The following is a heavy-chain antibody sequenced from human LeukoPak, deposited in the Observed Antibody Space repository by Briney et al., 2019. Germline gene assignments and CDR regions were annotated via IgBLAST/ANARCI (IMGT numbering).Heavy chain of an antibody. V-gene: IGHV3-53*01. CDR2: IYGGGST. CDR1: GFTVSSNY. CDR3: ATTYGSGRGAFDI. J-gene: IGHJ3*02. D-gene: IGHD3-10*01. Sequence: GGSLRLSCAASGFTVSSNYMSWVRQAPGKGLEWVSVIYGGGSTYYADSVKGRFTISRDKSKNTLYLQMDSLRVEDTAMYYCATTYGSGRGAFDIWGKGTMVSVAS.